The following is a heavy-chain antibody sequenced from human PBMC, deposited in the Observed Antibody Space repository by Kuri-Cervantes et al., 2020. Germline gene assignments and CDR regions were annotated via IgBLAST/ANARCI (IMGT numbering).Heavy chain of an antibody. CDR2: ISYDGSNK. CDR1: GFTFSSSG. CDR3: AKYYYGMDV. V-gene: IGHV3-30*18. J-gene: IGHJ6*02. Sequence: GGSLRLSCAASGFTFSSSGMHWVRQAPGKGLEWVAVISYDGSNKYYADSLKGRFTISRDNSKNTLYLQMDSLRAEDTAVYYCAKYYYGMDVWGQGTTVTVSS.